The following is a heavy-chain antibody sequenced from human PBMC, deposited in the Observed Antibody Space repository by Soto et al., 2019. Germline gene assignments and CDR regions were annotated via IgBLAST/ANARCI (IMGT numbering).Heavy chain of an antibody. V-gene: IGHV4-34*01. CDR2: INHSGST. J-gene: IGHJ5*02. Sequence: SETLSLTCAVYGGSFSGYYWSWIRQPPGKGLEWIGEINHSGSTNYNPSLKSRVTISVDTSKNQFSLKLSSVTAADTAVYYCARGSRYTYYDFRFDPWGQGTLVTVSS. CDR3: ARGSRYTYYDFRFDP. CDR1: GGSFSGYY. D-gene: IGHD3-3*01.